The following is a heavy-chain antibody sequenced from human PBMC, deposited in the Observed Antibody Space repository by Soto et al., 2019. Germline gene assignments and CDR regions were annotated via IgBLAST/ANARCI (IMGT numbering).Heavy chain of an antibody. CDR1: GGSFSGYY. CDR3: ARGRKITMVRGVRYNWFDP. J-gene: IGHJ5*02. Sequence: SETLSLTCAVYGGSFSGYYWSWIRQPPGKGLEWIGETNHSGSTNYNPSLKSRVTISVDTSKNQFSLKLSSVTAADTAVYYCARGRKITMVRGVRYNWFDPWGQGTLVTVSS. CDR2: TNHSGST. D-gene: IGHD3-10*01. V-gene: IGHV4-34*01.